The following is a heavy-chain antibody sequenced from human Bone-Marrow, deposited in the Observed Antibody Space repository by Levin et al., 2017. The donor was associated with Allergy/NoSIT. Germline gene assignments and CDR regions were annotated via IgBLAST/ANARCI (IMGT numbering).Heavy chain of an antibody. CDR1: GFTFRNYW. V-gene: IGHV3-74*01. D-gene: IGHD3-10*01. CDR3: ARDLYGSTDH. J-gene: IGHJ4*02. CDR2: INENGRHT. Sequence: PGGSLRLSCAASGFTFRNYWMHWVRQAPGKGLVWVSNINENGRHTNYADAVRGRFTSSRDNAKNTLYLQMNNLGVDDAAVYYCARDLYGSTDHWGQGTLVTVSS.